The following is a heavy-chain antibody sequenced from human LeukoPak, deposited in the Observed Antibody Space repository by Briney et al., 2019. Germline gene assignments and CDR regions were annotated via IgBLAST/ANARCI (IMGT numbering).Heavy chain of an antibody. CDR1: GGSISSSRYY. CDR2: IDHSGST. Sequence: PSETLSLTCTVSGGSISSSRYYWAWIRQPPGKGLECIASIDHSGSTNYNPSLKSRVTTSVDTSKNQFSLKLTSVTAADTAVYYCARSRLEWFASDAFDIWRQGTMVAFSS. V-gene: IGHV4-39*01. CDR3: ARSRLEWFASDAFDI. J-gene: IGHJ3*02. D-gene: IGHD3-3*01.